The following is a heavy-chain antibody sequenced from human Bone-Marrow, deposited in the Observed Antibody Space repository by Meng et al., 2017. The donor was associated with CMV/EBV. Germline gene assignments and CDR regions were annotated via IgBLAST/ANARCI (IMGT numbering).Heavy chain of an antibody. CDR1: RYTFTDYY. V-gene: IGHV1-2*02. CDR3: ARERMGSYYYYGMDV. J-gene: IGHJ6*02. Sequence: ASVKVSCKASRYTFTDYYIHWVRQAPGQGLEWMGWINPNSGGTNYAQKFQGRVTMTRDTSISTAYMELSRLRSDDTAVYYCARERMGSYYYYGMDVWGQGTTVTVSS. D-gene: IGHD2-15*01. CDR2: INPNSGGT.